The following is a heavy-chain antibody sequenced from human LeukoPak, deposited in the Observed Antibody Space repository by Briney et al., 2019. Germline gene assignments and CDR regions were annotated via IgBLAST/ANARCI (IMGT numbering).Heavy chain of an antibody. CDR2: IYYSGST. CDR3: ARSLGIRRNWFDP. CDR1: GGSISSSSYY. Sequence: PSETLSLTCTVSGGSISSSSYYWGWIRQPPGKGLEWIGSIYYSGSTYYNPSLKSRVTISVDTSKNQFSLKLSSVTAADTAVYYCARSLGIRRNWFDPWGQGTLVTVSS. V-gene: IGHV4-39*07. J-gene: IGHJ5*02.